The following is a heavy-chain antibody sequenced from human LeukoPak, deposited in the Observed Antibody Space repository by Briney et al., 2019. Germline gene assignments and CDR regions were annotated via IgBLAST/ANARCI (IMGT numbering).Heavy chain of an antibody. CDR2: ISGRGSTI. V-gene: IGHV3-11*04. D-gene: IGHD3-10*01. CDR3: ARLSRETFDT. J-gene: IGHJ4*02. Sequence: GGSLRLSCAASGFIFSDYYMSWIRQAPGKGLEWVSYISGRGSTIYYADSVKGRFTISRDNAKKPLYLQMNRLRDEDTAVYFCARLSRETFDTWGQGTLVTVSS. CDR1: GFIFSDYY.